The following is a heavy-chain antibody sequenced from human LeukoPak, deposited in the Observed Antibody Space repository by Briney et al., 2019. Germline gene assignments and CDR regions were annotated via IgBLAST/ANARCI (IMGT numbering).Heavy chain of an antibody. CDR2: IYPGDSDT. D-gene: IGHD3-9*01. V-gene: IGHV5-51*01. CDR3: ARHTGVLRYFDWLLMSYYMDV. J-gene: IGHJ6*03. Sequence: GESLKISCKGSGYSFTSYWIDWVRQMPGKGLEWMGIIYPGDSDTRYSPSFQGQVTISADKSISTAYLQWSSLKASDTAMYYCARHTGVLRYFDWLLMSYYMDVWGKGTTVTVSS. CDR1: GYSFTSYW.